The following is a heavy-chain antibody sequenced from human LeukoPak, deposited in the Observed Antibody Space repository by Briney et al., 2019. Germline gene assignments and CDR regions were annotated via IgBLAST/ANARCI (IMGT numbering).Heavy chain of an antibody. D-gene: IGHD5-12*01. V-gene: IGHV3-23*01. CDR2: IVASSGST. CDR3: AKGAYDYIEMGYFDH. J-gene: IGHJ4*02. Sequence: PGGSLRLSCAASGFSISNSAMSWVRQAPGKGLEWVSLIVASSGSTFYADSVKGRFTISRDSPKNTLYLQMNSLRAEDMAVYYCAKGAYDYIEMGYFDHWGQGTLVTVSS. CDR1: GFSISNSA.